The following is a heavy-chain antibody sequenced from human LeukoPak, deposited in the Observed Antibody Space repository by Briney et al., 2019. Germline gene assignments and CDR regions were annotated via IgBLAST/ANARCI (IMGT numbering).Heavy chain of an antibody. D-gene: IGHD6-6*01. CDR2: ISSSSSTI. Sequence: PGGSLRLSCAASGFTFSSYSMNWVRQAPGKGLEWVSYISSSSSTIYYADSVKGRFTISRDNAKNLLYLQMNSLRAEDTAVYYCARGEFIAARPGGDYWGQGTLVTVSS. CDR3: ARGEFIAARPGGDY. V-gene: IGHV3-48*01. CDR1: GFTFSSYS. J-gene: IGHJ4*02.